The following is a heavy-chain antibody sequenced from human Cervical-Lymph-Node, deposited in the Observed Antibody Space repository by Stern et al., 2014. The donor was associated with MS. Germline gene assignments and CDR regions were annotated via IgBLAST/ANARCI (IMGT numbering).Heavy chain of an antibody. Sequence: VQLVESGAEVKKPGSSVRVSCRASGGTFNNYAIARVRQVPGQGLEWMGGIIPVLGTSTYAQNFQARLTISTVYMELSGLTSDDTAVYYCARDHSLGVTPFFDYWGQGTLVTVSS. V-gene: IGHV1-69*01. J-gene: IGHJ4*02. D-gene: IGHD3-16*01. CDR1: GGTFNNYA. CDR2: IIPVLGTS. CDR3: ARDHSLGVTPFFDY.